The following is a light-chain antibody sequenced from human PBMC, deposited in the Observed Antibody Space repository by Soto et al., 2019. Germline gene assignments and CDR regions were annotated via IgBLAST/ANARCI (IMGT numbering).Light chain of an antibody. CDR1: SRDVGGYIY. CDR2: EVS. Sequence: QSALTQPASVSGSPGQSITISCTGTSRDVGGYIYVSWYQQHPGKAPKLMIYEVSNRPSGVSNRFSGSKSGNTASLTISGLQGEDEADYYCSSYASTSTVLFGGGTKLTVL. J-gene: IGLJ2*01. V-gene: IGLV2-14*01. CDR3: SSYASTSTVL.